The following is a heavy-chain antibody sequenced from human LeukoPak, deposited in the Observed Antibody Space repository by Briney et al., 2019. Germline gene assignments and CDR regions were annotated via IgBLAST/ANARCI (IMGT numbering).Heavy chain of an antibody. CDR3: ARDGYSSSWYYFDY. Sequence: SETLSLTCAVSGGSISSGGYSWSWIRQPPGKGLEWIGYIYHSGSTYYNPSLKGRVTISVDRSKNQFSLKLSSVTAADTAVYYCARDGYSSSWYYFDYWGQGTLVTVSS. CDR2: IYHSGST. V-gene: IGHV4-30-2*01. J-gene: IGHJ4*02. D-gene: IGHD6-13*01. CDR1: GGSISSGGYS.